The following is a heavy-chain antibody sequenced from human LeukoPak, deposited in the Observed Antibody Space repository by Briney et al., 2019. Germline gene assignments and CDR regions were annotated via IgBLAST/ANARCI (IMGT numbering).Heavy chain of an antibody. V-gene: IGHV3-23*01. CDR3: AKYPSGSGYYYGIDH. CDR1: GFTFSSYG. CDR2: IGGSGGGP. Sequence: GGSLRLSCAASGFTFSSYGMTWVRQAPGKGLEWVSGIGGSGGGPYYADSVKGRFTISRDNSKNTLSLQMNSLRAEDTAVYYCAKYPSGSGYYYGIDHWGQGTQVTVSS. D-gene: IGHD3-22*01. J-gene: IGHJ4*02.